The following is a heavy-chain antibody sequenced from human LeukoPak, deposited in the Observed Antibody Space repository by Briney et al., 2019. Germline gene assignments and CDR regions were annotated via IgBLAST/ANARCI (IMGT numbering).Heavy chain of an antibody. CDR2: ISYDGSNK. Sequence: GGSLRLSCAASGFTFSSYAMHWVRQAPGKGLEWVAVISYDGSNKYYADSVKGRFTISRDNSKNTLYLQMNSLRAEDTAVYYCAREALRFLEWSQTPDAFDIWGQGTMVTVSS. V-gene: IGHV3-30-3*01. D-gene: IGHD3-3*01. CDR1: GFTFSSYA. CDR3: AREALRFLEWSQTPDAFDI. J-gene: IGHJ3*02.